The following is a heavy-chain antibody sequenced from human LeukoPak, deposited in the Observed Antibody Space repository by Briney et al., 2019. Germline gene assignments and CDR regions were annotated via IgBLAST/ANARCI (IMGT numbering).Heavy chain of an antibody. Sequence: SVKVSCKASGGTFSSYAISWVRQAPGQGLEWMGGIIPIFGTANYAQKFQGRVTITTDESTSTAYMELSSLRSEDTAVYYCAIRRSSGSYYRGFDYWGQGTLVTVSS. D-gene: IGHD3-10*01. J-gene: IGHJ4*02. CDR2: IIPIFGTA. CDR1: GGTFSSYA. V-gene: IGHV1-69*05. CDR3: AIRRSSGSYYRGFDY.